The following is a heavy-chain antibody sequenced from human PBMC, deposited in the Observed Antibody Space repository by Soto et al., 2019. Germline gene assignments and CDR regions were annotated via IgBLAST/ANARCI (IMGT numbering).Heavy chain of an antibody. J-gene: IGHJ4*02. CDR1: VYSFTSYC. Sequence: PGESLKISCKGSVYSFTSYCIGWVRQMPVKGLEWMGIIYPGDSDTRYSPSFQGQVAFSADKSLSTAYLQLSGLKASDTAIYHCERRISTVWLFEVWGQGTLVTLSS. CDR2: IYPGDSDT. CDR3: ERRISTVWLFEV. D-gene: IGHD3-3*01. V-gene: IGHV5-51*01.